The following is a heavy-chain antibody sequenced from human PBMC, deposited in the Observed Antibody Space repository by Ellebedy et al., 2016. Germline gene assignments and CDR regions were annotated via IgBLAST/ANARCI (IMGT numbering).Heavy chain of an antibody. CDR3: ARDRRTILTGLNWFDP. CDR2: IYYSGST. J-gene: IGHJ5*02. CDR1: GGSVSSGSYY. D-gene: IGHD3-9*01. V-gene: IGHV4-61*01. Sequence: SETLPLTXTVSGGSVSSGSYYWSWIRQPPGKGLEWIGYIYYSGSTNYNPSLKSRVTISVDTSKNQFSLKLSSVTAADTAVYYCARDRRTILTGLNWFDPWGQGTLVTVSS.